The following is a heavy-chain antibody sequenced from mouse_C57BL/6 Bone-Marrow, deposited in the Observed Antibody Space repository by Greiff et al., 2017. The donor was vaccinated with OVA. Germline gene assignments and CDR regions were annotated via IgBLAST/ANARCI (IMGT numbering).Heavy chain of an antibody. V-gene: IGHV1-81*01. J-gene: IGHJ4*01. CDR2: IYPRSGNT. CDR3: ARSRLLRSNYAMDY. Sequence: QVQLQQSGAELARPGASVKLSCKASGYTFTSYGISWVKQRTGQGLEWIGEIYPRSGNTYYNEKFKGQATLTADKSSSTAYMELRSLTSEESAVYFGARSRLLRSNYAMDYGGQGTSVTVSS. D-gene: IGHD1-1*01. CDR1: GYTFTSYG.